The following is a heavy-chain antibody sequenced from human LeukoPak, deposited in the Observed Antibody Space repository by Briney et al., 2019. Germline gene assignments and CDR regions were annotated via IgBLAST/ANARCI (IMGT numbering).Heavy chain of an antibody. CDR3: ARDPRPNCSGGSCYGY. V-gene: IGHV3-7*01. CDR2: IKQDGSEK. D-gene: IGHD2-15*01. CDR1: GFTFSTYW. Sequence: GGSLRLSCAASGFTFSTYWMTWVRQAPGKVLDPVANIKQDGSEKYYVDSVKGRFIISRDNAKNSLYLQMNSLRAEDTAVYYCARDPRPNCSGGSCYGYWGQGTLVTVSS. J-gene: IGHJ4*02.